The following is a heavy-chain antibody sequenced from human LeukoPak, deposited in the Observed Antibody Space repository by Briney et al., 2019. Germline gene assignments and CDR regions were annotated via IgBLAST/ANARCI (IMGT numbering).Heavy chain of an antibody. Sequence: GGSLRLSCKASEFSFENYAMHWVRQAPGKGLEWVSSIGWNTAILAYADSVRGRFTISRDNAKNSLYLQMNSLRAEDTAVYYCARVRGTSGSYLWLYWGQGTLVTVSS. D-gene: IGHD1-26*01. CDR2: IGWNTAIL. J-gene: IGHJ4*02. CDR1: EFSFENYA. CDR3: ARVRGTSGSYLWLY. V-gene: IGHV3-9*01.